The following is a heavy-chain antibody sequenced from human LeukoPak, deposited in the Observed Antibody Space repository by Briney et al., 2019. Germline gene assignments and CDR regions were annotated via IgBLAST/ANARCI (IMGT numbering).Heavy chain of an antibody. CDR3: VKARMPHCGTDCLES. CDR1: GFTFSNYG. D-gene: IGHD2-21*02. J-gene: IGHJ4*02. V-gene: IGHV3-23*01. CDR2: IRGSGGGT. Sequence: GESLRLSCAASGFTFSNYGMSWVRQAPGKGLEWVSVIRGSGGGTYYADSVKGRFTISRDNSKTTVYLQMNSLRAEDTAVYYCVKARMPHCGTDCLESWGQGTLVTVSS.